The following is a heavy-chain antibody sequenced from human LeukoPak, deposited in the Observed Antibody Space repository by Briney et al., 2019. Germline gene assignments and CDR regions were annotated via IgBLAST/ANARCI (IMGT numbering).Heavy chain of an antibody. CDR3: AKHTPGYCSGGSCYACDY. D-gene: IGHD2-15*01. J-gene: IGHJ4*02. CDR2: ISGSGGST. Sequence: GGSLRLSCAASGFTFSSYAMSWARQAPGKGLEWVSAISGSGGSTYYADSVKGRFTISRDNSKNTLYLQMNSLRAEDTAVYYCAKHTPGYCSGGSCYACDYWGQGTLVTVSS. V-gene: IGHV3-23*01. CDR1: GFTFSSYA.